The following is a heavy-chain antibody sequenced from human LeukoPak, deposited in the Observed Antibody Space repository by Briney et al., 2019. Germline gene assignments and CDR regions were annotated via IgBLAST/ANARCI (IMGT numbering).Heavy chain of an antibody. Sequence: PGGSLRLSCAASGFTVGSNYMSWVRQAPGKGLEWVSVIYSDSSTYYADSVKGRFTISRDNSKNTLYLQMNSLRAEDTAVYYCARDSSTGWYHGHWGQGTPVTVSS. CDR2: IYSDSST. V-gene: IGHV3-53*05. CDR1: GFTVGSNY. CDR3: ARDSSTGWYHGH. D-gene: IGHD6-19*01. J-gene: IGHJ4*02.